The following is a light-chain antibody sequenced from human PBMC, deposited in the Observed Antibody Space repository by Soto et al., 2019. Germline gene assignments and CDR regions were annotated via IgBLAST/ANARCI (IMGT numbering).Light chain of an antibody. Sequence: QSVLTQPRSVSGSPGQSVTISCTGTSSDVGGYNYVSWYQQHPGKAPKLMIYDVSKRPSGVPDRFSGSKSGNTASLTISGLQAEDEADYYCCSYAGSHVVFGGVTKVTVL. CDR2: DVS. V-gene: IGLV2-11*01. J-gene: IGLJ2*01. CDR1: SSDVGGYNY. CDR3: CSYAGSHVV.